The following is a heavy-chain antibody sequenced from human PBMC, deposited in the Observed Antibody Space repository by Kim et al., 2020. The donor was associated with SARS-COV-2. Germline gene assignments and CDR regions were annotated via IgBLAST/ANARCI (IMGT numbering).Heavy chain of an antibody. CDR3: ARANRYFDWFNWFDP. CDR1: GYTFTGYY. CDR2: INPNSGGT. J-gene: IGHJ5*02. V-gene: IGHV1-2*04. D-gene: IGHD3-9*01. Sequence: ASVKVSCKASGYTFTGYYMHWVRQAPGQGLEWMGWINPNSGGTNYAQKFQGWVTMTRDTSISTAYMELSSLRSDDTAVYYCARANRYFDWFNWFDPWGQGTLVTVSS.